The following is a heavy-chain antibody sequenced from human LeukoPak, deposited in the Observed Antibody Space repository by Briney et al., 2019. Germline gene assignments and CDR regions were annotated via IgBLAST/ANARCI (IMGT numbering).Heavy chain of an antibody. CDR3: ARGGDVDTAMGHFDY. CDR2: IYYSGST. V-gene: IGHV4-59*01. CDR1: GGSISSYY. D-gene: IGHD5-18*01. Sequence: PSETLSLTCTVSGGSISSYYWSWIRQPPGKGLEWIGYIYYSGSTNYNPSLKSRVTISVDTSKNQFSLKLSSVTAADPAVYYCARGGDVDTAMGHFDYWGQGTLVTVYS. J-gene: IGHJ4*02.